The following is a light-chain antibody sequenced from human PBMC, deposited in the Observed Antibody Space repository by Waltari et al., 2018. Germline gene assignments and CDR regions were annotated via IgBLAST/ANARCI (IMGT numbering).Light chain of an antibody. J-gene: IGLJ1*01. CDR3: CSYAGHSTYV. CDR1: RSDVGNYNL. CDR2: EVS. Sequence: QSALTQPASVSGSPGQSITISCTGTRSDVGNYNLVSCHHQHPGKAPHLLLYEVSQRPSGVSNRFSGSKSGNTASLTISGLQPEDETDYYCCSYAGHSTYVFGTGTKVTVL. V-gene: IGLV2-23*02.